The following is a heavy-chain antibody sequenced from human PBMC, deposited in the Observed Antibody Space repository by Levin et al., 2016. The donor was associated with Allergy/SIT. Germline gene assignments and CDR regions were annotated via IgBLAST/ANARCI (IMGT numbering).Heavy chain of an antibody. CDR1: GFAFHDYA. CDR3: ARETFY. Sequence: SLKISCEVSGFAFHDYAMHWVRQAPGKGLEWVAGIFWRGGDTGYADSVRGRFTISRDTAKNSLYLQMNSLRAEDTAVYYCARETFYWGQGTLVTVSS. CDR2: IFWRGGDT. V-gene: IGHV3-9*01. J-gene: IGHJ4*02.